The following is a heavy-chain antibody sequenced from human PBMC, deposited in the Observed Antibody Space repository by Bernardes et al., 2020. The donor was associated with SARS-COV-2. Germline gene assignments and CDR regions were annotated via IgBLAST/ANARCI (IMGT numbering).Heavy chain of an antibody. V-gene: IGHV3-64D*06. CDR1: GFTFSSYS. CDR3: VKADYKFFWPSSGWGGHFFDN. CDR2: ISSDGDNK. D-gene: IGHD6-19*01. Sequence: GGSLRLSCSASGFTFSSYSMHWVRQAPGKGLEYVSGISSDGDNKQYADSVVDRFTISRDNSKDTLYLQLTSLRLEDTAVYYCVKADYKFFWPSSGWGGHFFDNWGQGSLLTVSS. J-gene: IGHJ4*02.